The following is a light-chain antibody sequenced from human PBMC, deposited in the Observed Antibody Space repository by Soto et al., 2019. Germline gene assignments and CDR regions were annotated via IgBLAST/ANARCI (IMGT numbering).Light chain of an antibody. Sequence: EIVLTQSPATLSLSPGERATLSCRASQSISSHLVWYQQKLGQAPRLLIYDASNRATGIPARFSGSGSGTDFTLTISSLEPEDFAVYYCLQRPNWPLTFGGGTRVEIK. V-gene: IGKV3-11*01. J-gene: IGKJ4*01. CDR1: QSISSH. CDR3: LQRPNWPLT. CDR2: DAS.